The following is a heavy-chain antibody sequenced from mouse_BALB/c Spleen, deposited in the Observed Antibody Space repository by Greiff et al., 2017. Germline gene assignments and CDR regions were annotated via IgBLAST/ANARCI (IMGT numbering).Heavy chain of an antibody. D-gene: IGHD1-3*01. CDR1: GYSITSGHS. V-gene: IGHV3-1*02. Sequence: ESGPDLVKPSQSLSLTCTVTGYSITSGHSWHWIRQFPGNKLEWMGYIHYSGSTNYNPSLKSRISITRDTSKNQFFLQLNSVTTEDTATYYCARKWKLGAMDYWGQGTSVTVSS. CDR3: ARKWKLGAMDY. J-gene: IGHJ4*01. CDR2: IHYSGST.